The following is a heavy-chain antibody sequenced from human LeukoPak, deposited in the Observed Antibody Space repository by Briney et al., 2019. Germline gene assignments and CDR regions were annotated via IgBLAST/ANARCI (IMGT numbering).Heavy chain of an antibody. Sequence: PGGSLRLSCAASGFTFSSYAMSWVRQAPGKGLEWVSAISGSGGSTYYADSVKGRFTISRDNSKNTLYLQMNSLRAEDTAVYYCAKDLDGSYSLSPRISDYWGQGTLVTVSS. J-gene: IGHJ4*02. CDR1: GFTFSSYA. D-gene: IGHD1-26*01. V-gene: IGHV3-23*01. CDR3: AKDLDGSYSLSPRISDY. CDR2: ISGSGGST.